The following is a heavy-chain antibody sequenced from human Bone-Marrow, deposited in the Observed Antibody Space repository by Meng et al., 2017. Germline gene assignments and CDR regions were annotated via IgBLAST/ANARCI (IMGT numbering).Heavy chain of an antibody. CDR3: ARVDSGWDYYFDY. V-gene: IGHV4-4*07. CDR2: IYTSGST. CDR1: GGSISSYY. J-gene: IGHJ4*02. D-gene: IGHD6-19*01. Sequence: GSLRLSCTVSGGSISSYYWSWIRQPAGKGLEWIGRIYTSGSTNYNPSLKSRVTMSVDTSKNQFSLKLSSVTAADTAVYYCARVDSGWDYYFDYWGQGTLVTVSS.